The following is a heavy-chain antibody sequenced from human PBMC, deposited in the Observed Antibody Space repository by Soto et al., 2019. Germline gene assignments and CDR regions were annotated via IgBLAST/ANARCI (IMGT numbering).Heavy chain of an antibody. V-gene: IGHV3-74*01. CDR2: INSDGSST. Sequence: GGSLRLSCAASGFTFSSYWMHWVRQAPGKGLVWVSRINSDGSSTSYADSVKGRFTISRDNAKNTLYLKMNSLRAEDTAVYYCARDSRVAAAGSYFDYWGQGTLVTVSS. D-gene: IGHD6-13*01. J-gene: IGHJ4*02. CDR3: ARDSRVAAAGSYFDY. CDR1: GFTFSSYW.